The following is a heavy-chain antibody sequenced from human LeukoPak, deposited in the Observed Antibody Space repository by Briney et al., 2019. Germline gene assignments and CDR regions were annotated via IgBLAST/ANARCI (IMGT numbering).Heavy chain of an antibody. Sequence: ASVKVSCKTSGYTFTSSGITWVRQAPGQGLEWMGWISTYNGYSKYAQNLQGRVTTTADTSTSTAYMELSSLRSDDTAVYYCAKNSSGGYSDYWGQGTLVTVSS. CDR1: GYTFTSSG. CDR2: ISTYNGYS. J-gene: IGHJ4*02. D-gene: IGHD6-19*01. V-gene: IGHV1-18*01. CDR3: AKNSSGGYSDY.